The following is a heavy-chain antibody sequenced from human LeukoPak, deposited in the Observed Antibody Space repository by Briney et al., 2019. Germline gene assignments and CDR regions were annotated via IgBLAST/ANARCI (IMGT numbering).Heavy chain of an antibody. D-gene: IGHD2-21*02. V-gene: IGHV4-34*01. J-gene: IGHJ6*03. CDR1: GGSFSGYY. CDR3: ARAGAMTYYYYYMDV. Sequence: PSETLSFTCAVYGGSFSGYYWSWIRQPPGKGLEWIGEINHSGSTNYNPSLKRRVTISVDTSKNQFSLKLSSVTAADTAVYFCARAGAMTYYYYYMDVWGKGTTVTVSS. CDR2: INHSGST.